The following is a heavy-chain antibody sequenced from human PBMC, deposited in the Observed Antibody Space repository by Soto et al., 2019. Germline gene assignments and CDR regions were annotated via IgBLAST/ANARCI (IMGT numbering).Heavy chain of an antibody. Sequence: QVQLVESGGGVVQPGKSLRLSCAASGFSFNNYAIHWVRQAPGKGLDWVTSISYAGVFQYYADSVKGRFTTSRDKSRNTVYLQMNGLTYEETAVYYCARRAAGDGITSSYYYHMDVWGKGTTVTVSS. CDR2: ISYAGVFQ. CDR3: ARRAAGDGITSSYYYHMDV. V-gene: IGHV3-30-3*01. J-gene: IGHJ6*04. D-gene: IGHD2-21*02. CDR1: GFSFNNYA.